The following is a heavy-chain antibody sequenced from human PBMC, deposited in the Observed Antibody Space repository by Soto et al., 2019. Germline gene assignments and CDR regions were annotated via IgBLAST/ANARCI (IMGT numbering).Heavy chain of an antibody. Sequence: QVQLQESGPGLVKPSQTLSLTCTVSGGSISSGGYYWSWIRQQPGKVLEWIGYIYYSGGTYYNPSLKSRVTIPVDTSKSLFSLKLSSVTAADTAVYYCAREWAARHLFHYWGKGTLVVVSS. CDR1: GGSISSGGYY. J-gene: IGHJ4*02. CDR2: IYYSGGT. CDR3: AREWAARHLFHY. D-gene: IGHD6-6*01. V-gene: IGHV4-31*03.